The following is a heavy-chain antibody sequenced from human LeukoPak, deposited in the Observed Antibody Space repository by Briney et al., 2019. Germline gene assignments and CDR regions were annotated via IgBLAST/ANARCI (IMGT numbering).Heavy chain of an antibody. CDR1: GGSFSGYY. J-gene: IGHJ4*02. V-gene: IGHV4-34*01. CDR2: INHSGST. Sequence: SETLSLTCAVYGGSFSGYYWSWIRQPPGKGLEWIGEINHSGSTNYNPSLKSRVTISVDTSKNQFSLKLSSVTAADTAVYYCARAPGYEWLRPRGGVDYWGQGTLVTVSS. D-gene: IGHD5-12*01. CDR3: ARAPGYEWLRPRGGVDY.